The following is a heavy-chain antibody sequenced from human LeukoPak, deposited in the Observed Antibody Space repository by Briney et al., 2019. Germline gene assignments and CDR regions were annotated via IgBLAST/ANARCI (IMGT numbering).Heavy chain of an antibody. D-gene: IGHD1-26*01. Sequence: PGGSLRLSCAASGFTFSSYWMHWVRQAPGKGLVWVSRINSDGSSTNYADSVKGRFTISRDNAENTLYLQMNSLRAEDTAVYYCTTIGNYFDYWGQGTLVTVSS. J-gene: IGHJ4*02. CDR3: TTIGNYFDY. CDR1: GFTFSSYW. V-gene: IGHV3-74*01. CDR2: INSDGSST.